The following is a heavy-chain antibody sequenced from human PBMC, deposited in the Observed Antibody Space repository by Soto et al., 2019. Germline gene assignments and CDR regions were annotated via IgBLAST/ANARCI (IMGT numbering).Heavy chain of an antibody. CDR1: AYTFTGYY. CDR3: ARGGSSSRWSGLRFLFDY. D-gene: IGHD5-12*01. V-gene: IGHV1-2*04. CDR2: INPNSGGT. J-gene: IGHJ4*02. Sequence: ASVKVSFKASAYTFTGYYMHWVRQAPGQGLEWMGWINPNSGGTNYAQKFQGWVTMTRDTSISTAYMELSRLRSDDTAVYYCARGGSSSRWSGLRFLFDYPGQGTLVTVPS.